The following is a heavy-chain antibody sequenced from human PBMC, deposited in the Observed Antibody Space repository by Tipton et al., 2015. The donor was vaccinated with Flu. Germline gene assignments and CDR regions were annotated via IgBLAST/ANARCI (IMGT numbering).Heavy chain of an antibody. CDR3: ARDRGWPAALDY. D-gene: IGHD3-10*01. CDR2: SFYSGST. V-gene: IGHV4-59*01. CDR1: GGSISGYY. Sequence: TLSLTCTVSGGSISGYYWTWIRQPPGKGLEWIGFSFYSGSTSYNPSLKSRVTISVDTSRNQFSLNLKSVTAADTAVYYCARDRGWPAALDYWSQGILVTVSS. J-gene: IGHJ4*02.